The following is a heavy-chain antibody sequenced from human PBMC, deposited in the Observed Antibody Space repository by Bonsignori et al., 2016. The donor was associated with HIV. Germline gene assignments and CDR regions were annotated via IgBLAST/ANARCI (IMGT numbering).Heavy chain of an antibody. CDR3: AKEGVLLWFGELDY. Sequence: VRQAPGKGLEWVAVISYDGSNKYYADSVKGRFTISRDNSKNTLYLQMNSLRAEDTAVYYCAKEGVLLWFGELDYWGQGTLVTVSS. D-gene: IGHD3-10*01. V-gene: IGHV3-30*18. CDR2: ISYDGSNK. J-gene: IGHJ4*02.